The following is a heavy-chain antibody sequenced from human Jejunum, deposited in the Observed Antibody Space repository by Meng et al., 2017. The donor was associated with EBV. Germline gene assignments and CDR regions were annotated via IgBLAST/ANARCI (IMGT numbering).Heavy chain of an antibody. CDR1: GGSFGGYF. CDR2: INQVGST. D-gene: IGHD3-3*01. Sequence: QVQLPQWGAGLLKPSETLSLTCAVSGGSFGGYFWTWIRQAPGKGLEWIGEINQVGSTNYNPSLKSRVTISVDTSNIQFSLKVTSVTAADTAVYYCARSGAIIGVQGAPDYWGQGTLVTVSS. CDR3: ARSGAIIGVQGAPDY. J-gene: IGHJ4*02. V-gene: IGHV4-34*01.